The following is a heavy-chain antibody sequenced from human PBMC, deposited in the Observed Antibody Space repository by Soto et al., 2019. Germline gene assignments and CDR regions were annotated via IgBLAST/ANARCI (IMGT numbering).Heavy chain of an antibody. CDR3: ARDREGYCSSTSWVEFDP. D-gene: IGHD2-2*01. Sequence: QVQLQESGPGLVKPSQTLSLTCTVSGGSISSGGYYWSWIRQHPGKGLEWIGYIYYSGSTYYNPSLKRRVTRSIDTSKKHFSLRRGSGTAGDRAVYYCARDREGYCSSTSWVEFDPWGRGTLVSVSS. CDR1: GGSISSGGYY. CDR2: IYYSGST. V-gene: IGHV4-31*03. J-gene: IGHJ5*02.